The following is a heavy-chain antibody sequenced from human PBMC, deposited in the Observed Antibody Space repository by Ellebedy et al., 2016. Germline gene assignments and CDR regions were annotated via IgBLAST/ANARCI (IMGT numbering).Heavy chain of an antibody. D-gene: IGHD4-17*01. V-gene: IGHV4-34*01. CDR3: ARGREGDDYGDYTFDY. J-gene: IGHJ4*02. Sequence: SRVTISVDTSKNQFSLKLSSVTAADTAVYYCARGREGDDYGDYTFDYWGQGTLVTVSS.